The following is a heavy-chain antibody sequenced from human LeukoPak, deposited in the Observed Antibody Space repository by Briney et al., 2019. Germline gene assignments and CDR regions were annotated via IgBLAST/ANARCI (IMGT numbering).Heavy chain of an antibody. CDR3: ARVPYDFWSGYSTFDY. CDR2: INPNSGGT. CDR1: GYTFTGYY. D-gene: IGHD3-3*01. V-gene: IGHV1-2*02. Sequence: VASVKVSCKASGYTFTGYYMHWVRQAPGQGLEWMGWINPNSGGTNYAQKFQGRVTMTRDTSISTAYMELSRLRSDDTAVYYCARVPYDFWSGYSTFDYWGQGTLVTVSS. J-gene: IGHJ4*02.